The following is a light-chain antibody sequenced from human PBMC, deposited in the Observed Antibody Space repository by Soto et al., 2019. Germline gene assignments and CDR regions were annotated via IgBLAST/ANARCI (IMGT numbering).Light chain of an antibody. CDR2: GAS. J-gene: IGKJ1*01. CDR3: QQYVTSPWA. V-gene: IGKV3-20*01. Sequence: DIVLTQSPGTLSLSPVERATLSCMASQSVSSSYLAWYQQKPGKAPRLLIYGASSRATGIPDRFSGSGSGTDFTLTISSLEPEDFAAYYCQQYVTSPWAFGQGTKVDIK. CDR1: QSVSSSY.